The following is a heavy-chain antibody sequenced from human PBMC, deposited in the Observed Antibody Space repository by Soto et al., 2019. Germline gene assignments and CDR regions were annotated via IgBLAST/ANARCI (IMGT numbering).Heavy chain of an antibody. V-gene: IGHV3-30*18. CDR1: GFTFSSYG. CDR2: ISYDGSNK. J-gene: IGHJ6*03. Sequence: GGSLRLSCAASGFTFSSYGMHWVRQAPGKGLEWVAVISYDGSNKYYADSVKGRFTITRDNSKNTQYLQMNSLRAEETAVYYCAKDPKYYGAGSPYYYYYMDVWGKGTTVTVSS. D-gene: IGHD3-10*01. CDR3: AKDPKYYGAGSPYYYYYMDV.